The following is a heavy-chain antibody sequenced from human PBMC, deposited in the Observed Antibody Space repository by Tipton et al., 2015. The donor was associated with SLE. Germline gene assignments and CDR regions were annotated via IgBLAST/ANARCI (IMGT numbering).Heavy chain of an antibody. V-gene: IGHV4-39*07. CDR3: ASEGVHYDFWSGATGAFDI. Sequence: TLSLACTVSGGSISSSSYYWGWIRQPPGKGREWIGSIYYSGSTYYNPSLKSRVTISVDTSKNQFSLNLSSVTAADTAVYYCASEGVHYDFWSGATGAFDIWGQGTMVTVSS. J-gene: IGHJ3*02. CDR2: IYYSGST. CDR1: GGSISSSSYY. D-gene: IGHD3-3*01.